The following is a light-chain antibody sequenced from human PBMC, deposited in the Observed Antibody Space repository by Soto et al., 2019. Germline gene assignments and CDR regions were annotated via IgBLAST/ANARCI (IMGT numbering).Light chain of an antibody. CDR1: SSDVGGYNY. CDR2: EVR. Sequence: QSALTQPASVSGSPGQSITISCTGTSSDVGGYNYVSWYQQHPDKAPKLMIYEVRNRPSGVSNRFSGSKSGNTASLTISGLQAEDEADYYCSSYTTSRTYVVFGGGTKVTVL. V-gene: IGLV2-14*01. J-gene: IGLJ2*01. CDR3: SSYTTSRTYVV.